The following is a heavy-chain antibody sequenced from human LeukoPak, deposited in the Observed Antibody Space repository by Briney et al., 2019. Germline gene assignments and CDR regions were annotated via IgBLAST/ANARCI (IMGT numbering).Heavy chain of an antibody. CDR1: GYTFTGYY. J-gene: IGHJ4*02. CDR3: ASPLAAADTGFDY. Sequence: ASVKVSCTASGYTFTGYYMHWVRQAPGQGLEWMGWINPNSGGTNYAQKFQGRVTMTRDTSIGTAYMELSRLRSDDTAVYYCASPLAAADTGFDYWGQGTLVTVSS. D-gene: IGHD6-13*01. V-gene: IGHV1-2*02. CDR2: INPNSGGT.